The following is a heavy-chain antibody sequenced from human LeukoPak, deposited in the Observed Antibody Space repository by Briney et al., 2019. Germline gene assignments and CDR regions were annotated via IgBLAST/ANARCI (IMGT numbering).Heavy chain of an antibody. Sequence: PGGSLRLSCAASGFTFDDYAMHWVRQAPGKGLEWVSLISGDGGSTYYADSVKGRFTISRDNSKNSLYLQMNSLRTEDTALYYCAKDIGGVRGVNHFGYWGQGTLVTVSS. J-gene: IGHJ4*02. CDR2: ISGDGGST. CDR3: AKDIGGVRGVNHFGY. CDR1: GFTFDDYA. V-gene: IGHV3-43*02. D-gene: IGHD3-10*01.